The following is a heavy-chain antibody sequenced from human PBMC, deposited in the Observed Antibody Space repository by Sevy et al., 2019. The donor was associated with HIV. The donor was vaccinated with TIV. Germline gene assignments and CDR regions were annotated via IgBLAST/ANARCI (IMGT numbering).Heavy chain of an antibody. J-gene: IGHJ6*03. CDR3: AKDALYGDYAGYYMDV. D-gene: IGHD4-17*01. V-gene: IGHV3-30*18. CDR2: ISYDGSNK. Sequence: GGSLRLSCAASGFTFSSYGMHWVRQAPGKGLEWVAVISYDGSNKYYADSVKGRFTISRDNSKNPLYLQMNSLRAEDTAVYYCAKDALYGDYAGYYMDVWGKGTTVTVSS. CDR1: GFTFSSYG.